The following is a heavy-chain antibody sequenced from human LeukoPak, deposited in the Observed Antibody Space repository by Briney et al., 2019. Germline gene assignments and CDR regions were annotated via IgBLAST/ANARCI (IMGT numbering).Heavy chain of an antibody. CDR2: IKQDGSEK. Sequence: GGSLRLSCAASGFTFSSYWMSWVRQAPGKGLEWVANIKQDGSEKYYVDSVKGRFTTSRDNAKNSLYLQMNSLRAEDTAVYYCAKGHLPYYYDSSGYDAFDIWGQGTMVTVSS. D-gene: IGHD3-22*01. V-gene: IGHV3-7*03. CDR1: GFTFSSYW. J-gene: IGHJ3*02. CDR3: AKGHLPYYYDSSGYDAFDI.